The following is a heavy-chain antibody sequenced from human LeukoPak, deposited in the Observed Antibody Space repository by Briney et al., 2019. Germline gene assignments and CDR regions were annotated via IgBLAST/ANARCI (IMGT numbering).Heavy chain of an antibody. J-gene: IGHJ4*02. D-gene: IGHD3-9*01. CDR1: GGSISSYY. Sequence: SETLSLTCTVSGGSISSYYWSWIRQPPGKGLEWIGYIYYSGSTDYNPSLKSRVTISVDTSKNQFSLKLSSVTAADTAVHYCARQYDILTGFDYWGRGTLVTVSS. CDR2: IYYSGST. V-gene: IGHV4-59*08. CDR3: ARQYDILTGFDY.